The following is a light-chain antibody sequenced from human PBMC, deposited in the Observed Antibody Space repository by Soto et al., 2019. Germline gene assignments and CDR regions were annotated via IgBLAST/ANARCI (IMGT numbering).Light chain of an antibody. CDR2: GAS. Sequence: EIVFTQSPGTLSLSPGERATLSCRASQSVSSSYLAWYQQKPGQAPRLLIYGASSRATGIPDRFSGSGSGTDFTLTISRLEPEDFAVYYCQQYGSAPQTFGQGTKVE. CDR3: QQYGSAPQT. CDR1: QSVSSSY. J-gene: IGKJ1*01. V-gene: IGKV3-20*01.